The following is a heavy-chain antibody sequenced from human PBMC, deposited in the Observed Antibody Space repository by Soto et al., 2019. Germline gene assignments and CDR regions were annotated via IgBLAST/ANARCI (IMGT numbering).Heavy chain of an antibody. J-gene: IGHJ3*02. Sequence: EVQLVESGGGLVQPGGSLRLSCAASGFTVSSNYMSWVRQAPGKGLEWVSVIYSGGSTYYADSVKGRFTISRDNSKNTLYLQMNSLRAEDTAVYYCASASIAVGDDAFDIWGQGTMVTASS. CDR2: IYSGGST. CDR3: ASASIAVGDDAFDI. V-gene: IGHV3-66*01. CDR1: GFTVSSNY. D-gene: IGHD6-19*01.